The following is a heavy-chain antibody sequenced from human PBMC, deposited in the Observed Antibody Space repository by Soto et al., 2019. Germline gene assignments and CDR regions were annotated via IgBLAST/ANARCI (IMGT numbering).Heavy chain of an antibody. CDR2: ISDSATST. CDR3: VRAKMGLYDSSGVWVES. D-gene: IGHD3-22*01. V-gene: IGHV3-11*01. Sequence: QVQLVESGGGWVKPGGSLRLSCAASGFTFSDYYMSWIRQAPGKGLEWVSHISDSATSTYYADSVKGRFTISRDNARKSLSLHMNSLRAEDKAVYYCVRAKMGLYDSSGVWVESWGQGTLVTVSS. J-gene: IGHJ5*01. CDR1: GFTFSDYY.